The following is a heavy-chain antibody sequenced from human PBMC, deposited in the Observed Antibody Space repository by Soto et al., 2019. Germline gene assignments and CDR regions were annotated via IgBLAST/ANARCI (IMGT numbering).Heavy chain of an antibody. Sequence: SETLSLTCTFSGDSISSSKYYWGWIRQPPGKGLEWIGSIYYSGSPNYNSSLKSRVTISVDTSKNHFSLKLTSMTAADTAVYYCATLPHYDDPNPGFWGHGILVTVSS. CDR3: ATLPHYDDPNPGF. CDR2: IYYSGSP. CDR1: GDSISSSKYY. V-gene: IGHV4-39*02. J-gene: IGHJ4*01. D-gene: IGHD4-17*01.